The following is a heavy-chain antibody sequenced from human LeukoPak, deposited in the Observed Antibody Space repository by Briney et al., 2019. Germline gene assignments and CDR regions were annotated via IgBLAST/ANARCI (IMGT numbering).Heavy chain of an antibody. V-gene: IGHV1-24*01. CDR3: ARDTGGHYRIYNWFDP. CDR1: GYSLTDLS. CDR2: FDPEDGET. J-gene: IGHJ5*02. Sequence: ASVKVSCKVSGYSLTDLSMHWVRHAPGKGLEWMGGFDPEDGETLYAQRFQGRVTMTKDTSTDTVYMELRSLKSDDTAVYDCARDTGGHYRIYNWFDPWGQGTLVTVSS. D-gene: IGHD2-8*02.